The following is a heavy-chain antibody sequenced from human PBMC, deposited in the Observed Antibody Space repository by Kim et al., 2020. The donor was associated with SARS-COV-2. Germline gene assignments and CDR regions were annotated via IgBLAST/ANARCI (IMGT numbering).Heavy chain of an antibody. CDR2: ISSSSSYT. D-gene: IGHD6-13*01. Sequence: GGSLRLSCAASGFTFSDYYMSWIRQAPGKGLEWVSYISSSSSYTNYADSVKGRFTISRDNAKNSLYLQMNSLRAEDTAVYYCARDHRRIAAAGTAGFDYWGQGTPVTVSS. CDR1: GFTFSDYY. V-gene: IGHV3-11*06. J-gene: IGHJ4*01. CDR3: ARDHRRIAAAGTAGFDY.